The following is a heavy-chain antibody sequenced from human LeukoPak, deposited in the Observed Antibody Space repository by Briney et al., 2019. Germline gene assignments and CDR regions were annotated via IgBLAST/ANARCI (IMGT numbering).Heavy chain of an antibody. CDR3: AREKRITMVRGVINWFDP. CDR1: GGSFSGYY. V-gene: IGHV4-34*01. D-gene: IGHD3-10*01. CDR2: INHSGST. J-gene: IGHJ5*02. Sequence: KPSETLSLTCAVYGGSFSGYYWSWIRQPPGKGLEWIGEINHSGSTNYNPSLKSRVTISVDTSKNQFSLKLSSVTAADTAVYYCAREKRITMVRGVINWFDPWGQGILVTVSS.